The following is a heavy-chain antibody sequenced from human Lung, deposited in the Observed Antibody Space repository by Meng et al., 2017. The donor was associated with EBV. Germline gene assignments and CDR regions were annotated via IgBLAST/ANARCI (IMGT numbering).Heavy chain of an antibody. J-gene: IGHJ4*02. CDR3: ASDGISRYFDN. D-gene: IGHD1-26*01. Sequence: VQLEESGPGKVKPSGTLSLICTVSGGSISTSNWWSWVRQSPEKGLEWIGEVFRTGDTNYNPSLKSRVTILIDKSKNQFSLKLNSVTAADTAIYFCASDGISRYFDNWGPGTLVTVSS. CDR1: GGSISTSNW. V-gene: IGHV4-4*02. CDR2: VFRTGDT.